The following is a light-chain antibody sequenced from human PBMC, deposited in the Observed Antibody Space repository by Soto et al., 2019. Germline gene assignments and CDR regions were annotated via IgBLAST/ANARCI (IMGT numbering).Light chain of an antibody. V-gene: IGLV2-14*01. Sequence: QSALTQPASVSGSPGQSITISCTGTSSDVGGYNYVSWYQQHPSRAPKLMIYDVNNRPSGVSNRFSGSKSGNTASLTISGLQAKEEGDYYCISYTSRITLVFGGGTKLTVL. CDR2: DVN. J-gene: IGLJ2*01. CDR1: SSDVGGYNY. CDR3: ISYTSRITLV.